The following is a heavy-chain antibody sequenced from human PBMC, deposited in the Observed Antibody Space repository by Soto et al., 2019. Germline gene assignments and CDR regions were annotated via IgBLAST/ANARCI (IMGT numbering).Heavy chain of an antibody. Sequence: SETLSLTCAVYGGSFSGFYWNWIRQPPGKGLEWIGEINHSGSTDYNPSLKSRVTMSVDTSKNQVSLKLNSVTTADTAVYYCARDRSTYGGGGTGEVKENWFDPWGPGTLVTVS. CDR2: INHSGST. CDR3: ARDRSTYGGGGTGEVKENWFDP. V-gene: IGHV4-34*01. D-gene: IGHD2-8*01. CDR1: GGSFSGFY. J-gene: IGHJ5*02.